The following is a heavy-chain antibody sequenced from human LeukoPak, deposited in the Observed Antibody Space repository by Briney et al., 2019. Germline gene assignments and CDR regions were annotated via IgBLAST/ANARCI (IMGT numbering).Heavy chain of an antibody. J-gene: IGHJ5*02. Sequence: GGSLRLSCAASGFTFSSYSMNWVRQAPGKGLEWVSSISSSSSYIYYADSVKGRFTIFRDNAKNSLYLQMNSLRAEDTAVYYCARDLGDYYDSSGYYVAAWGQGTLVTVSS. CDR3: ARDLGDYYDSSGYYVAA. D-gene: IGHD3-22*01. CDR2: ISSSSSYI. CDR1: GFTFSSYS. V-gene: IGHV3-21*01.